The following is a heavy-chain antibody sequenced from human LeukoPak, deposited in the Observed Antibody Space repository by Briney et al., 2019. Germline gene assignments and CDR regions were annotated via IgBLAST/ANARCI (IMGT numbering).Heavy chain of an antibody. V-gene: IGHV3-48*04. CDR2: ISGSSSSSTTI. J-gene: IGHJ6*03. CDR1: GFTFSRYN. CDR3: ARDSPGDYYYYMGV. Sequence: GGSLRLSCAASGFTFSRYNITWVRQAPGKGLEWVSYISGSSSSSTTIYYADSVKGRFTISRDNAKNSLYPQMNRLRAEDTAVNYCARDSPGDYYYYMGVWGKGTTVTVSS.